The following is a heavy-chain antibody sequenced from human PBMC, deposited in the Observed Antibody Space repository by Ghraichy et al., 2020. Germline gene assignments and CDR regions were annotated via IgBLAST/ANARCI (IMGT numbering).Heavy chain of an antibody. V-gene: IGHV1-69*06. CDR3: ASDSLAVAGTGAFDI. D-gene: IGHD6-19*01. Sequence: SVKVSCKASGGTFSSYAISWVRQAPGQGLEWMGGIIPIFGTANYAQKFQGRVTITADKSTSTAYMELSSLRSEDTAVYYCASDSLAVAGTGAFDIWGQGTMVTVSS. CDR2: IIPIFGTA. CDR1: GGTFSSYA. J-gene: IGHJ3*02.